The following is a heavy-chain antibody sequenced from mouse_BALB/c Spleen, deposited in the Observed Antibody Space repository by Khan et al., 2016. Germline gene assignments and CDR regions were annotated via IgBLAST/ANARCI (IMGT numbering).Heavy chain of an antibody. CDR1: GFSLTNYG. CDR3: AREQDGNHGPYAMDY. Sequence: QVQLKQSGPGLVAPSQSLSITCTVSGFSLTNYGVHWVRQPPGKGLEWLGVIWAGGNTNYHSALMSRLSISNDNSKSQVFLKMNSLQTDDTAMYYGAREQDGNHGPYAMDYWGQGTSVTVSS. CDR2: IWAGGNT. D-gene: IGHD2-1*01. J-gene: IGHJ4*01. V-gene: IGHV2-9*02.